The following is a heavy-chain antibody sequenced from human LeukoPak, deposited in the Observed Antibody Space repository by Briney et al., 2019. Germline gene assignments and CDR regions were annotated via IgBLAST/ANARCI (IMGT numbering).Heavy chain of an antibody. CDR1: GYTFSDYY. J-gene: IGHJ4*02. Sequence: ASVKVSCKASGYTFSDYYMHWVCLAPGQGLEWMGRIYPNTGGTNSAQKFQGRVTMTSDTSISTAYMEMTSLTSDDTAVYYCAAFSTYWQLTYWGQGTLVTVSS. CDR2: IYPNTGGT. V-gene: IGHV1-2*06. CDR3: AAFSTYWQLTY. D-gene: IGHD4-11*01.